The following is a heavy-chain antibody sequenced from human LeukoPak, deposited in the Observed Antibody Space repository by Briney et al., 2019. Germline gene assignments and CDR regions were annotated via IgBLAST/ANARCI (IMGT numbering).Heavy chain of an antibody. J-gene: IGHJ4*02. CDR3: ARLEGHYSGSGSYYDY. D-gene: IGHD3-10*01. CDR1: GYTFTGYY. Sequence: ASVKVSCKASGYTFTGYYMHWVRQPPGQGLEWMGWITPNSGGTTYAQKFQGRVPMTRDTSISTAYMELSRLTSDDTAVYYWARLEGHYSGSGSYYDYWGQGTLVTVSS. V-gene: IGHV1-2*02. CDR2: ITPNSGGT.